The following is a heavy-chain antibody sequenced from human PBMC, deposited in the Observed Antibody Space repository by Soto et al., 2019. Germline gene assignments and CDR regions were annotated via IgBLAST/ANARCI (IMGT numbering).Heavy chain of an antibody. D-gene: IGHD4-17*01. CDR2: IIPIFGTA. CDR3: ARILVTTSPYYYYYYGMDV. V-gene: IGHV1-69*01. J-gene: IGHJ6*02. Sequence: QVQLVQSGAEVKKPGSSVKVSCKASGGTFSSYAISWVRQAPGQGLEWMGGIIPIFGTANYAQKFQGRVTITADESTRTAYMELSSLRSEDTAVYYCARILVTTSPYYYYYYGMDVWGQGTTVTVSS. CDR1: GGTFSSYA.